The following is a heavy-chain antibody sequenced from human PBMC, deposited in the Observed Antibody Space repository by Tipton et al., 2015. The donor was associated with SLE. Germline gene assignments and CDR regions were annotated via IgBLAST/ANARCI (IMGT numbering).Heavy chain of an antibody. D-gene: IGHD6-19*01. CDR1: GFTFSSYA. J-gene: IGHJ1*01. CDR3: ARAEQWLVPYFQH. Sequence: SLRLSCSASGFTFSSYAMHWVRQAPGKGLEYVSAISSNGGSTYYADSVKGRFTISRDNAKNSLYLQMNSLRAEDTAVYYCARAEQWLVPYFQHWGQGTLVTVSS. CDR2: ISSNGGST. V-gene: IGHV3-64*04.